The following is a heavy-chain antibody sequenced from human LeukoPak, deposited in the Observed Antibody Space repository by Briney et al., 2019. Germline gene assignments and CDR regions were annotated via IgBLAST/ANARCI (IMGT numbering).Heavy chain of an antibody. D-gene: IGHD3-10*01. V-gene: IGHV4-34*01. J-gene: IGHJ4*02. Sequence: SETLSLTCAVYGGSFSGYYWSWIRQPPGKGLEWIGEINHSGSTNYNPSLKSRVTISVDTSKNQFSLKLSSVTAADTAVYYCARAGDYYGSGSYTYWGQGTLVTVSS. CDR1: GGSFSGYY. CDR3: ARAGDYYGSGSYTY. CDR2: INHSGST.